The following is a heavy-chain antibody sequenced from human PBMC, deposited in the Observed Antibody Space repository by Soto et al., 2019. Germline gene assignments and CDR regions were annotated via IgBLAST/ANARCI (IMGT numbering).Heavy chain of an antibody. CDR1: GGSISSFNYY. V-gene: IGHV4-39*01. CDR3: ARRSGLVNAHGMDV. Sequence: SETLSLTCTVSGGSISSFNYYWGWIRQPPGKGLEWIGSIYYSGSTYYNPSLQSRVTISVDTSKDQFSLKLSSVTAADTAVYYCARRSGLVNAHGMDVWGQGTTVTVSS. D-gene: IGHD3-9*01. J-gene: IGHJ6*02. CDR2: IYYSGST.